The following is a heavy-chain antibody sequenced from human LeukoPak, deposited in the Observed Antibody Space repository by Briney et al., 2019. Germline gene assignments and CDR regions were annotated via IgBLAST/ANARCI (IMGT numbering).Heavy chain of an antibody. Sequence: GRSLRLSCTAAGFTFSSYAMNWVRQAPGKGLEWVSGIGAGGTFTYYADSVKGRFTISRDNSRNTLYLQMNSLRAEDTAVYYCAKVHEYSTSSYFDYWGQGTLVTVSS. V-gene: IGHV3-23*01. CDR2: IGAGGTFT. CDR1: GFTFSSYA. D-gene: IGHD6-6*01. J-gene: IGHJ4*02. CDR3: AKVHEYSTSSYFDY.